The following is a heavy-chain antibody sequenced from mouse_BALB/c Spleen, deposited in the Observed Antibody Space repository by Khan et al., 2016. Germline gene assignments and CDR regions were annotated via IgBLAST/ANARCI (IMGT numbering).Heavy chain of an antibody. V-gene: IGHV2-9*02. D-gene: IGHD2-1*01. Sequence: VQLQESGPGLVAPSQSLSITCTVSGFSLTSYGVHWVRQPPGKGLEWLGVVWAGGTTNYNSALMSRLSISKDNSKSQVFLKMNSLQTDDTAMYYCASDGDYYGNSWFAYWGQGTLVTVSA. CDR3: ASDGDYYGNSWFAY. CDR1: GFSLTSYG. CDR2: VWAGGTT. J-gene: IGHJ3*01.